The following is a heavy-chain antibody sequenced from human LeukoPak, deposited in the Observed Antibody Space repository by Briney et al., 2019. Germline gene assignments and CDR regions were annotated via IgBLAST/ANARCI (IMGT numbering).Heavy chain of an antibody. Sequence: GGSLRLSCAASGFTFSSYAMHWVRQAPGKGLEWVAFIRYDGTNKYYADSVKGRFTISRDNSKNTLYLQMNSLRAEDTAVYYCAREAEDIVVVPAAIFWFDPWGQGTLVTVSS. V-gene: IGHV3-30*02. CDR1: GFTFSSYA. J-gene: IGHJ5*02. CDR3: AREAEDIVVVPAAIFWFDP. D-gene: IGHD2-2*01. CDR2: IRYDGTNK.